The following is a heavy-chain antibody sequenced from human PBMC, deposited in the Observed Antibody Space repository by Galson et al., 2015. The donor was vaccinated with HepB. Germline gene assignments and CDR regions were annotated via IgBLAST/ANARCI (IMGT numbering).Heavy chain of an antibody. CDR3: AKSLPITMIRGPSRTAFDY. CDR1: GFTFSTYA. V-gene: IGHV3-23*01. J-gene: IGHJ4*02. CDR2: ISNSGGST. Sequence: SLRLSCAASGFTFSTYAMSWVRQAPGKGLEWVSGISNSGGSTYYADPVKGCFTISRDNSKNTLHLQMNSLRGEDTAVYYCAKSLPITMIRGPSRTAFDYWGQGTLVTVSS. D-gene: IGHD3-10*01.